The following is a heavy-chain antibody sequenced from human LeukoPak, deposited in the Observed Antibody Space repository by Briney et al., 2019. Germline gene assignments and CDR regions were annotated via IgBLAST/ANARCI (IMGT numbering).Heavy chain of an antibody. J-gene: IGHJ4*02. Sequence: GGSLRLSCAASGFIFSNYPMNWVRQALGKGLEWVSVISGSGGATFYGDSVQGRFTISRDNSRDTLYLQMNSLTAEDTAVYYCGKYLQTTVGANDYWGQGTLVTVSS. CDR1: GFIFSNYP. CDR2: ISGSGGAT. V-gene: IGHV3-23*01. CDR3: GKYLQTTVGANDY. D-gene: IGHD1-26*01.